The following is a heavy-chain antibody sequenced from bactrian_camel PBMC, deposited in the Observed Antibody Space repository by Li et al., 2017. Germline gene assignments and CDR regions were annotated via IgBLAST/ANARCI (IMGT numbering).Heavy chain of an antibody. Sequence: VQLVESGGGSVQAGGSLRLSCVSSGVTYKTYSMAWFRQTPGKEREGVAALYTPNGATVYSDSVKGRFTISQDISGTTLYLQMNNLNPEDTAMYYCAAGRVQSDPLLPIHYQHWGQGTQVTVS. CDR1: GVTYKTYS. J-gene: IGHJ4*01. V-gene: IGHV3S31*01. CDR2: LYTPNGAT. CDR3: AAGRVQSDPLLPIHYQH. D-gene: IGHD5*01.